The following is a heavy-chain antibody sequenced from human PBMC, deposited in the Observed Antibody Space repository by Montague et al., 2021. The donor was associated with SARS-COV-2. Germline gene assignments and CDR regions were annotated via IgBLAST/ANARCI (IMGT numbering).Heavy chain of an antibody. CDR1: GGSFSGYY. D-gene: IGHD3-22*01. CDR3: ARGSGWLSRSSYYSDY. Sequence: SETLSLTCAVYGGSFSGYYWSWIRQPPGKGLEWIGEINHSGSTNYNPSLKSRVTISVDTSKNQFSLKLSSVTAADTAVYYCARGSGWLSRSSYYSDYWGQGTLVTVSS. J-gene: IGHJ4*02. V-gene: IGHV4-34*01. CDR2: INHSGST.